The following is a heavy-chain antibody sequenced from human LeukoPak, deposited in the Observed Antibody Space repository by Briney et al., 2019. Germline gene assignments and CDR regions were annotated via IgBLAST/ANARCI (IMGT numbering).Heavy chain of an antibody. Sequence: ASVKVSCKVSGYTLTELSMHWVRQAPGKGLEWMGGFDPEDGETIYAQKFQGRVTMTEDTSTDTAYMELSSLRSEDTAVYYCATWSDNIHNYYYGMDVWGQGTTVTVSS. CDR3: ATWSDNIHNYYYGMDV. D-gene: IGHD3-3*01. CDR1: GYTLTELS. V-gene: IGHV1-24*01. J-gene: IGHJ6*02. CDR2: FDPEDGET.